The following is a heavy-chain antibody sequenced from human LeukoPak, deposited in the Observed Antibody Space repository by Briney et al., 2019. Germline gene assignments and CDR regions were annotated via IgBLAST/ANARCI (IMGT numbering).Heavy chain of an antibody. CDR1: GYTFTGYG. CDR2: ISAYNGNT. J-gene: IGHJ4*02. CDR3: ARDTRYLWVGLELPTAQISFDY. Sequence: ASVKVSCKASGYTFTGYGISWVRQAPGQGLEWMGWISAYNGNTNYAQKLQGRVTTTTDTSTSTAYMELRSLRSDDTAVYYCARDTRYLWVGLELPTAQISFDYWGQGTLVTVSS. V-gene: IGHV1-18*01. D-gene: IGHD1-7*01.